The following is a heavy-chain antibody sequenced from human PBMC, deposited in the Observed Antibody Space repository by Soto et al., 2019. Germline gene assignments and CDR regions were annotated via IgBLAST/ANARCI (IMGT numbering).Heavy chain of an antibody. Sequence: QVQLQESGPGLVKPSQTLSLTCTVSGGSISSDSFYWNWIRQLPGEGLEWIGYIYHTGNTYYNPSLKRRINMAVDTSKNQFSLNLSSGTAGDTAVDSCARAEVKRGRTYCSSNSCVYFFDSWGQGTLVTVSS. CDR2: IYHTGNT. V-gene: IGHV4-31*03. D-gene: IGHD2-2*01. CDR3: ARAEVKRGRTYCSSNSCVYFFDS. J-gene: IGHJ4*02. CDR1: GGSISSDSFY.